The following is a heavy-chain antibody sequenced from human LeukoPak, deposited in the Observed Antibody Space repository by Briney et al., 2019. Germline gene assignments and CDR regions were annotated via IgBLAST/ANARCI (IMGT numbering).Heavy chain of an antibody. V-gene: IGHV4-34*01. CDR1: GGSFSGYY. Sequence: SETLSLTCAVYGGSFSGYYWSWIRQPPGKGLEWIGEINHSGSTNYNPSLKSRVTISVDTSKNQFSLKLSSVTAADTAVYYCARGIGLPYWGQGTLVIVSS. D-gene: IGHD5-18*01. J-gene: IGHJ4*02. CDR2: INHSGST. CDR3: ARGIGLPY.